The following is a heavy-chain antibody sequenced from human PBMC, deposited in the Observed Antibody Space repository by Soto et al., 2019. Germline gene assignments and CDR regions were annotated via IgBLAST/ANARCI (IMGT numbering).Heavy chain of an antibody. V-gene: IGHV4-39*01. J-gene: IGHJ2*01. Sequence: QVQLQESGPGLVKPSETLSLTCTVSGASISRTSSYWGWIRQSPGKGLEWIASINYSGTTYYNPSLKSRVTMSVDTSRNQFSLRLTSVTAADTAIYISARRANDPSWYFDLWGREKPVIVSS. CDR1: GASISRTSSY. CDR3: ARRANDPSWYFDL. CDR2: INYSGTT. D-gene: IGHD3-16*01.